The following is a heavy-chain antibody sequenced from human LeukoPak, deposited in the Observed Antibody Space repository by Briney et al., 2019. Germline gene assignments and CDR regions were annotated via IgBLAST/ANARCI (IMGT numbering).Heavy chain of an antibody. J-gene: IGHJ5*02. D-gene: IGHD3-22*01. CDR2: IHYTGST. Sequence: SETLSLTCTVSGDSISSSTYCWGWIRQPPGKGLEWLGYIHYTGSTNYNPSLKSRVTISEDTPKNQFSLKLSSVTAADTAVYYCARYNFDSSGYYRRWFDPWGQGTLVTVSS. V-gene: IGHV4-61*05. CDR3: ARYNFDSSGYYRRWFDP. CDR1: GDSISSSTYC.